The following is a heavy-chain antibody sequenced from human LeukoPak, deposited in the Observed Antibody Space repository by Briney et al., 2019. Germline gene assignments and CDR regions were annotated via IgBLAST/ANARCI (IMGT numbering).Heavy chain of an antibody. D-gene: IGHD3-22*01. Sequence: GESLKISCKGSGYSFTSYWIGWVRQMPGKGLEWMGIIYPGDSDTRYSPSFQGQVTISADKSISTAYLQWSSLKASDTAMYYCARTYYDSSGYGAFDIWGQGTMVTVSS. V-gene: IGHV5-51*01. CDR3: ARTYYDSSGYGAFDI. J-gene: IGHJ3*02. CDR2: IYPGDSDT. CDR1: GYSFTSYW.